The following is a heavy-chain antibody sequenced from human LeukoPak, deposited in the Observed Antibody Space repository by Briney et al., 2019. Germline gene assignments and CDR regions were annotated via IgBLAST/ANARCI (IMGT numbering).Heavy chain of an antibody. CDR3: VRDGSSWGNFDY. Sequence: GRSLRLSCAASGFTFSTYAMHWVRQAPGKGLEWVAVISYDGSSKYYADSVKGRFTISRDNSKNTLYLQMNSLRTEDTAVYYCVRDGSSWGNFDYWGQGTLVSVSS. D-gene: IGHD7-27*01. V-gene: IGHV3-30*04. CDR2: ISYDGSSK. J-gene: IGHJ4*02. CDR1: GFTFSTYA.